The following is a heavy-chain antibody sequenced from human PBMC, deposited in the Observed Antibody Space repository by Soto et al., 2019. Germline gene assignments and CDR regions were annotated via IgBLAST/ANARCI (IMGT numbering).Heavy chain of an antibody. CDR3: AKAPSSGYTYGYSSLVDY. CDR1: GFTFDDYA. Sequence: AHRLSCAASGFTFDDYAMHWVRQVPGKGLEWVSGISWNSGSIGCADSVKGRFTISRDNAKNSLYLQMNSLRAEDTALYYCAKAPSSGYTYGYSSLVDYWGQGTLVTVSS. D-gene: IGHD5-18*01. J-gene: IGHJ4*02. V-gene: IGHV3-9*01. CDR2: ISWNSGSI.